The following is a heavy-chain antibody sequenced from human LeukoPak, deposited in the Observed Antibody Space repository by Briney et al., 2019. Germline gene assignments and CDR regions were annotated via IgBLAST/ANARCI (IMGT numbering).Heavy chain of an antibody. CDR1: GGSISSGDYY. V-gene: IGHV4-61*02. J-gene: IGHJ6*03. Sequence: SETLSLTCAVSGGSISSGDYYWNWIRQPAGKGLEWIGRIYTSGSTYYNPSLKSRVTISVDTSKNQFSLKLNSVTAADTAVYYCARAKRVTMVRGLIGETKYYYYYMDVWGRGTTVTISS. CDR2: IYTSGST. D-gene: IGHD3-10*01. CDR3: ARAKRVTMVRGLIGETKYYYYYMDV.